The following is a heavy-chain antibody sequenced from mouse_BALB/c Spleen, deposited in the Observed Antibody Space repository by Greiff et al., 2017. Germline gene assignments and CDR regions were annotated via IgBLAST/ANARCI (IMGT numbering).Heavy chain of an antibody. Sequence: EVKVVESGGDLVKPGGSLKLSCAASGFTFSSYGMSWVRQTPVKRLEWVATISSGGSYTYYPDSVKGRFTISRDNAKNTLYLQMSSLKSEDTAMYCCARLGNYYAMDDWGQGTSGTVAS. V-gene: IGHV5-6*01. J-gene: IGHJ4*01. D-gene: IGHD2-1*01. CDR2: ISSGGSYT. CDR1: GFTFSSYG. CDR3: ARLGNYYAMDD.